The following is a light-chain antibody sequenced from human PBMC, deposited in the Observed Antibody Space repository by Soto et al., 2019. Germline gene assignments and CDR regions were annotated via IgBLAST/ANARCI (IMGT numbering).Light chain of an antibody. Sequence: EFVLTQSPGTLSLSPGERATLSCRASQTVRNNYLAWYQQKPGQAPRLLIYVASSRATGIPDRFSGGGSGTDFTLTISRLEPEDFAVYYCQQFSSYPLTFGGGTKVDI. CDR1: QTVRNNY. V-gene: IGKV3-20*01. J-gene: IGKJ4*01. CDR2: VAS. CDR3: QQFSSYPLT.